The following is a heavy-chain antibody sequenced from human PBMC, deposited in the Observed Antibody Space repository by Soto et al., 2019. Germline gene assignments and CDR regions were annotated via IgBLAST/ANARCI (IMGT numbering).Heavy chain of an antibody. D-gene: IGHD6-13*01. J-gene: IGHJ4*02. CDR1: GVTFSSYA. Sequence: GASVKVSCKASGVTFSSYAISWVRQAPGQGLEWMGGIIPIFGTANYAQKFQGRVTITADESTSTAYMELSSLRSEDTAVYYCARGTGWAAAGTHFDYWGQGTLVTVSS. CDR2: IIPIFGTA. CDR3: ARGTGWAAAGTHFDY. V-gene: IGHV1-69*13.